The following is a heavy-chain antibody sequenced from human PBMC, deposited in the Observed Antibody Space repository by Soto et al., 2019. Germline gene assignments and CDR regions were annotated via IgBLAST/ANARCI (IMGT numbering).Heavy chain of an antibody. CDR3: AAGGQQLVDRYGMDV. CDR2: IYYSGST. Sequence: SETLSLTCTVSGGSISSSSYYWGWIRQPPGKGLEWIGSIYYSGSTYYNPSLKSRVTITRDMSTSTAYMELSSLRSEDTAVYYCAAGGQQLVDRYGMDVWGQGTTVTVSS. V-gene: IGHV4-39*07. CDR1: GGSISSSSYY. J-gene: IGHJ6*02. D-gene: IGHD6-13*01.